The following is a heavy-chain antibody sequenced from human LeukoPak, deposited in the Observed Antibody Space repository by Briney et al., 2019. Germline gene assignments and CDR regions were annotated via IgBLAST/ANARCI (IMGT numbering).Heavy chain of an antibody. CDR3: ARDRSYDSSGYYFGYYYYYGMDV. CDR1: GFTFSSYG. D-gene: IGHD3-22*01. J-gene: IGHJ6*02. Sequence: GGSLRLSCAASGFTFSSYGMHWVRQAPGKGLEWVAVIWYDGSNKYYADSVKGRFTISRDNSKNTLYLQMNSLRAEDTAVYYCARDRSYDSSGYYFGYYYYYGMDVWGQGTTVTVSS. CDR2: IWYDGSNK. V-gene: IGHV3-33*08.